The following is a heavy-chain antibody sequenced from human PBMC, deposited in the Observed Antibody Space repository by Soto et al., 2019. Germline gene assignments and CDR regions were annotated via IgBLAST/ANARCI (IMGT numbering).Heavy chain of an antibody. CDR2: ISSSSSYI. Sequence: EVQLVESGGGLVKPGGSLRLSCAASGFTFSSYSMNWVRQAPGKGLEWVSSISSSSSYIYYADSVKGRFTISRDNAKNSLYLQMNSLRAEDTAVYYCARGAYNWNYSDYWGQGTLVTVSS. V-gene: IGHV3-21*01. J-gene: IGHJ4*02. D-gene: IGHD1-20*01. CDR3: ARGAYNWNYSDY. CDR1: GFTFSSYS.